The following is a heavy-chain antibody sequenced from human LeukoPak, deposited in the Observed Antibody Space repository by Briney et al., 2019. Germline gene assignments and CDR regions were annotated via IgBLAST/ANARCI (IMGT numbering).Heavy chain of an antibody. CDR2: IDPSGSA. CDR1: GGSISPYY. CDR3: ARDHWLFSSKTWYYYGMDV. D-gene: IGHD3-9*01. V-gene: IGHV4-59*01. J-gene: IGHJ6*02. Sequence: SETLSLTCVVSGGSISPYYWSWIRQSPGKGLEWIGYIDPSGSASYNPSLKSRVAIFVDTSKNLFSLILTSVSASDTAIYYCARDHWLFSSKTWYYYGMDVWGQGTTVTVSS.